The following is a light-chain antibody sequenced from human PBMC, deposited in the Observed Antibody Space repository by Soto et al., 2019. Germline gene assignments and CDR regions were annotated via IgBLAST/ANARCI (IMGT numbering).Light chain of an antibody. CDR3: QQYYSTPLT. CDR2: WAS. V-gene: IGKV4-1*01. CDR1: QSVLYSSNNKNY. J-gene: IGKJ4*01. Sequence: DIVMTQSPDSLTVSLGERATINCKSSQSVLYSSNNKNYFAWYQQKPGQPPKLLIYWASTRESGVPDRFSGSGSGTDFTLTIGSLQAEDVAVYYCQQYYSTPLTFGGGTKVEIK.